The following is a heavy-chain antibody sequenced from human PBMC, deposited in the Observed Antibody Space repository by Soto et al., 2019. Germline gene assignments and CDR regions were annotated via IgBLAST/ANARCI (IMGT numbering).Heavy chain of an antibody. D-gene: IGHD6-13*01. V-gene: IGHV4-34*01. J-gene: IGHJ4*02. CDR2: INHSGST. Sequence: WETLSLTCAVYGGSFSGYYWSWIRQPPGKGLEWIGEINHSGSTNYNPSLKSRVTISVDTSKNQFSLKLSSVTAADTAVYYCARGQRDSSSWYFDYWGQGTLVTVSS. CDR3: ARGQRDSSSWYFDY. CDR1: GGSFSGYY.